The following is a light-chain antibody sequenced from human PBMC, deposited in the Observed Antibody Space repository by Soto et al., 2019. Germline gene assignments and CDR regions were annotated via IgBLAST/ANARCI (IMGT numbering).Light chain of an antibody. CDR3: SSYAGSNNQV. CDR1: SSDVGGYNY. CDR2: EVS. J-gene: IGLJ1*01. Sequence: STLTQPPSASGSPGQSVTISCTGTSSDVGGYNYVSWYQQHPGRAAKLMIYEVSKRPSGVPDRFSGSKSGNTASLTVSGLQTEDEADYYCSSYAGSNNQVFGTGTKLTVL. V-gene: IGLV2-8*01.